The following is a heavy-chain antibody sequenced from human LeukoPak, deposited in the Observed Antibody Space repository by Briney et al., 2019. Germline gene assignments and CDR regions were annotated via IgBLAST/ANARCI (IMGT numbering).Heavy chain of an antibody. V-gene: IGHV3-13*01. D-gene: IGHD1-26*01. J-gene: IGHJ3*02. CDR1: GFTISAYE. Sequence: GSLTLSCAASGFTISAYEMHWVRPVTGKRLEWVSAVGTGYDTFYSASVEGRFTISRENAKNSIYLQMNSLTAGDTALYYCVRESAGMGAKAFDIWGQGTMVTVS. CDR2: VGTGYDT. CDR3: VRESAGMGAKAFDI.